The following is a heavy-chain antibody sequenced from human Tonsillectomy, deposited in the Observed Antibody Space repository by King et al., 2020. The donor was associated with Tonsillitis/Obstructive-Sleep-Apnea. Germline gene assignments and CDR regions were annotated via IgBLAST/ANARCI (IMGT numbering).Heavy chain of an antibody. CDR3: ARDEPRFWSDYLTFDY. Sequence: VQLVESGAEVKKPGASVKVSCKASGYTFTSYGISWVRQAPGQGLEWVGWISAYNGNTNYAQKLQGRVTMTTDTSTTTAYMELRSLRSDDTAVYYCARDEPRFWSDYLTFDYGGQGTLVTVSS. D-gene: IGHD3-3*01. V-gene: IGHV1-18*01. CDR2: ISAYNGNT. J-gene: IGHJ4*02. CDR1: GYTFTSYG.